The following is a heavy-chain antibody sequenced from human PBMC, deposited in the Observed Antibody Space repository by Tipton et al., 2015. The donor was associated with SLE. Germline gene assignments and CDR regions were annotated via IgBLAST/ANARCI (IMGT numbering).Heavy chain of an antibody. V-gene: IGHV4-39*07. Sequence: TLSLTCTVSGGSISITSYYWGWIRQSPGKGLEWIGNIYYSGNTYYSLSLESRVTISVDTSKNQFSLKLSSVTAADTAVYYCARHRGYFTVSDYVDYWGQGSLVTVSS. CDR1: GGSISITSYY. D-gene: IGHD3-10*01. CDR3: ARHRGYFTVSDYVDY. J-gene: IGHJ4*02. CDR2: IYYSGNT.